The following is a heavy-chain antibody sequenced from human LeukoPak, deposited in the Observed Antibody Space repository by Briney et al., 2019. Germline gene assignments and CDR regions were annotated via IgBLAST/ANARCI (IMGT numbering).Heavy chain of an antibody. D-gene: IGHD3-3*01. J-gene: IGHJ4*02. CDR1: GFTFSSYA. V-gene: IGHV3-30-3*01. Sequence: GRSLRLSCAPSGFTFSSYAMHWVRQAPGKGLEWVAVISYDGSNKYYADSVKGRFTISRDNSKNTLYLQMNSLRAEDTAVYYCAREREGVGIYFDYWGQGTLVTVSS. CDR3: AREREGVGIYFDY. CDR2: ISYDGSNK.